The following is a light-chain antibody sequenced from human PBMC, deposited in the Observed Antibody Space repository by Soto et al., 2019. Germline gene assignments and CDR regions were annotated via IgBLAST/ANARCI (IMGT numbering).Light chain of an antibody. J-gene: IGKJ1*01. V-gene: IGKV1-6*01. Sequence: AIQMTQSPSSLSASVGDRVAISCVASQDIRNTLAWYQQKPGEAPKLLIFAASNLQSGVPSRFSGSGSVTDFTLAITGLQPEDFATYYCLQYYNFSWTFGQGTKVDIK. CDR3: LQYYNFSWT. CDR2: AAS. CDR1: QDIRNT.